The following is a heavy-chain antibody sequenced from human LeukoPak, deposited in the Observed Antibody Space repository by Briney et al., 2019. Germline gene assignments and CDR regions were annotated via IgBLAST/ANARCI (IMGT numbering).Heavy chain of an antibody. J-gene: IGHJ4*02. V-gene: IGHV4-59*08. Sequence: PSETLSLTCTVSGGSISSYYWSWIRQPPGKGLEWIGYIYYSGSTNYNPSLKSRVTISVDTSKNQFSLKLSSVTAADTAVYYCARSVYRSYYFDYWGQGTLVTVSS. CDR1: GGSISSYY. D-gene: IGHD6-19*01. CDR3: ARSVYRSYYFDY. CDR2: IYYSGST.